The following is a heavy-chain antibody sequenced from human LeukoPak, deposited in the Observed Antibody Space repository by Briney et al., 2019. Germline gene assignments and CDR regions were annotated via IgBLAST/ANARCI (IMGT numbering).Heavy chain of an antibody. D-gene: IGHD3-22*01. CDR2: INQDGGGR. V-gene: IGHV3-7*01. Sequence: GGSLRLSCAASGFTFTSYWMTWVRQAPGKGLEWVANINQDGGGRYYVDSVKGRFTISRDNSKNTLHLQMNSLRAEDTAVYYCTRAYDSSGYYDYYYGMDVWGQGTTVTVSS. J-gene: IGHJ6*02. CDR3: TRAYDSSGYYDYYYGMDV. CDR1: GFTFTSYW.